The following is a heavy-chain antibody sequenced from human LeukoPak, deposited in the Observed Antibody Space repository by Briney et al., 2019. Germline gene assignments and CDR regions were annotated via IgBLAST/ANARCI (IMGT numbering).Heavy chain of an antibody. CDR2: ISGSGGST. V-gene: IGHV3-23*01. Sequence: GGSLRLSCAASGSTFSSYAMSWVRQAPGKGLEWVSAISGSGGSTYYADSVKGRFTISRDNSKNTLYLQMNSLRAEDTAVYYCTKYSGSYYTQFDYWGQGTLVTVSS. CDR1: GSTFSSYA. CDR3: TKYSGSYYTQFDY. J-gene: IGHJ4*02. D-gene: IGHD1-26*01.